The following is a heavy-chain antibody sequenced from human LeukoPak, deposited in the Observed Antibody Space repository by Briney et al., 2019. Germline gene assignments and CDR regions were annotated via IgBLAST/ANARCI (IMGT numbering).Heavy chain of an antibody. CDR1: GYTFSSYA. CDR3: ARAIVVVPAATYYYYGMDV. D-gene: IGHD2-2*01. J-gene: IGHJ6*02. Sequence: ASVKVSCTASGYTFSSYAMHWVRQAPGQRLEWMGWINAGNGNTKYSQKFQGRVTITRGTSASTAYMELSSLRSEDTAVYYCARAIVVVPAATYYYYGMDVWGQGTTVTVSS. CDR2: INAGNGNT. V-gene: IGHV1-3*01.